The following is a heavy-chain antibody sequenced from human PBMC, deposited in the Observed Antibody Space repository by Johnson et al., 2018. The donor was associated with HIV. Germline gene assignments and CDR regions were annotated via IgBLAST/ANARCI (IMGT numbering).Heavy chain of an antibody. D-gene: IGHD4-23*01. CDR3: ARDFNSGSPDGAFDI. Sequence: VQVVESGGGLVKPGGSLTLSCAASGFTFNNAWMSWVRQAPGKGLEWVSVIYSGGNTYYADSVKGRFTISRDNSKNTLYLQMNSLRAEATALYYCARDFNSGSPDGAFDIWGQGTMVTVSS. J-gene: IGHJ3*02. CDR2: IYSGGNT. CDR1: GFTFNNAW. V-gene: IGHV3-66*01.